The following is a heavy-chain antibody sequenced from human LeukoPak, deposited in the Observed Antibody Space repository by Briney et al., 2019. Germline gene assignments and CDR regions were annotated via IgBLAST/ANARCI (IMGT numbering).Heavy chain of an antibody. D-gene: IGHD4-23*01. V-gene: IGHV4-34*01. CDR3: AGKKTSLYY. J-gene: IGHJ4*01. CDR1: GGSFSGYY. CDR2: INHSGST. Sequence: PSETLSLTCAVYGGSFSGYYWSWIRQPPGKGLEWIGEINHSGSTNYNPSLKSRVTISVDTSKNQFSLKLSSVTAADTAVYYCAGKKTSLYYRGQGTLVTVSS.